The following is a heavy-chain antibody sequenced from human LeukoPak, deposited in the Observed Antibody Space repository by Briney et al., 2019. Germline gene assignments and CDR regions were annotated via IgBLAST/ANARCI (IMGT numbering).Heavy chain of an antibody. CDR1: GFAFSTYA. V-gene: IGHV3-30*01. D-gene: IGHD4-17*01. Sequence: GGSLRLSCAASGFAFSTYAFHWVRQAPGEGLQWVALISHDGSDKYYADSVKGRFTSSRDNSKDTLYLQMNSLRAEDTAVYYCAKDSSSTTADYWGQGTLVTVSS. CDR3: AKDSSSTTADY. CDR2: ISHDGSDK. J-gene: IGHJ4*02.